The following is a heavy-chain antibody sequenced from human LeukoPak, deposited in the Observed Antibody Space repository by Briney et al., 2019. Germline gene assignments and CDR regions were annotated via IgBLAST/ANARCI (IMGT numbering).Heavy chain of an antibody. CDR3: AKGHRSSSSFFDS. Sequence: GGSLRLSCAASGFIFSSAVMSWVRQAPGKGLEWVSAINSRSGTTYAESVKGRFTISRDNSKNTLYLQMNSLRAEDTAVYYCAKGHRSSSSFFDSWGQGILVTVSS. CDR2: INSRSGTT. J-gene: IGHJ4*02. V-gene: IGHV3-23*01. CDR1: GFIFSSAV. D-gene: IGHD6-19*01.